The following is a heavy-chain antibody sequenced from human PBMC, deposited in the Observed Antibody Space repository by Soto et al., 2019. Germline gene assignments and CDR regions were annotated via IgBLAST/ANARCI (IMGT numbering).Heavy chain of an antibody. CDR3: VKDRAPKLTGDRLSFDY. D-gene: IGHD7-27*01. V-gene: IGHV3-64D*06. Sequence: PGGSLRLSCSASGFTFSSYAVHWVRQAPGKGLEYVSSISSNGGSTYYADSVKGRFTISRDNSKNTLYLQMSSLRAEDTAVYYCVKDRAPKLTGDRLSFDYWGQGTLVTVSS. J-gene: IGHJ4*02. CDR2: ISSNGGST. CDR1: GFTFSSYA.